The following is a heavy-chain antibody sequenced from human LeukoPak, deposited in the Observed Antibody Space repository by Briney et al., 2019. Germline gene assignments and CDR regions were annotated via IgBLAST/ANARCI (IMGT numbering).Heavy chain of an antibody. Sequence: SETLSLTCTVSGGSISGYNWSWIQQSAGQGLEWIGRIYSSGSTNYSPSLKSRVTMSVDRSKNQFSLRVSSVTAADTAVYFCVRDLGRFDSWGQGAPVLVSS. CDR2: IYSSGST. J-gene: IGHJ5*01. CDR1: GGSISGYN. CDR3: VRDLGRFDS. V-gene: IGHV4-4*07.